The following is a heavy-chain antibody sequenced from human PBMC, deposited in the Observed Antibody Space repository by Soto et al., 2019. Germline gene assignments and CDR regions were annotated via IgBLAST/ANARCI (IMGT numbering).Heavy chain of an antibody. CDR2: IWSDGYRN. V-gene: IGHV3-33*01. CDR3: VRGGKTAGGIDF. J-gene: IGHJ3*01. D-gene: IGHD1-1*01. CDR1: GFTLSDYG. Sequence: QVQPVESGGGAVQPGRSLRLSCAASGFTLSDYGMHWVRQAPDKGLEWVAVIWSDGYRNYYAVSVKGRFTISRDNPGNALFLEMNTLTAADTVVYYCVRGGKTAGGIDFWGQGTMVTVSS.